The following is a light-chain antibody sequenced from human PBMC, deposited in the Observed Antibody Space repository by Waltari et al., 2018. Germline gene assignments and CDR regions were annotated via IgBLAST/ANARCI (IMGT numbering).Light chain of an antibody. Sequence: SYDLTQPPSVSVSPGQTASIPCPGDIQGEKYACWYQQKPGQSPVVVLYKDSQRPSGIPERFSGSNSRNTATLTISGAQALDEAYYYCQAWDSNVVIFGGGTKLTVL. J-gene: IGLJ2*01. CDR1: IQGEKY. V-gene: IGLV3-1*01. CDR2: KDS. CDR3: QAWDSNVVI.